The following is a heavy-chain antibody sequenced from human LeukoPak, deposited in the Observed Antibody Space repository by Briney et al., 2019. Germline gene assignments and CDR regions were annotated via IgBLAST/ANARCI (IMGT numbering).Heavy chain of an antibody. V-gene: IGHV5-51*01. CDR1: GYSFTSYW. D-gene: IGHD3-3*01. J-gene: IGHJ5*02. CDR2: IYPGDSDT. CDR3: ARQWSGGTLYNWFDP. Sequence: GESLKISCKASGYSFTSYWIGWVRQMPGKGLDWMGIIYPGDSDTRYSPSFQGQVTISADKSISTAYLQWSSLKASDTAMYYCARQWSGGTLYNWFDPWGQGTLVTVSS.